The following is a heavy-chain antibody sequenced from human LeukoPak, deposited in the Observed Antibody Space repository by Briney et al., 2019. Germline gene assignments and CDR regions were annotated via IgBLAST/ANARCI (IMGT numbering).Heavy chain of an antibody. D-gene: IGHD3-10*01. CDR3: ARGEIFYGSGSYPDY. CDR2: TNHSGST. CDR1: GGSFSGYY. J-gene: IGHJ4*02. Sequence: SETLSLTCAVYGGSFSGYYWSWIRQSPGKGLEWIGETNHSGSTNYNPSLKRRVTISVDTSKNQFSLKLNSVTAADTAVYYCARGEIFYGSGSYPDYWGQGTLVTVSS. V-gene: IGHV4-34*01.